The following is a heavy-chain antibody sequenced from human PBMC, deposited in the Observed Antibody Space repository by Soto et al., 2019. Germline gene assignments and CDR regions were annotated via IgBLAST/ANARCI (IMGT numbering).Heavy chain of an antibody. CDR3: ARGYGSIDD. V-gene: IGHV4-30-4*01. CDR1: GGSISSGDYY. CDR2: IYNSGST. Sequence: QVQLQESGPGLVKPSQTLSLTCTVSGGSISSGDYYWSWIHQPPGKGLEWIGYIYNSGSTVYNPSLKSRITISVDTSNNQVSLKLSSVTAADTAVYYCARGYGSIDDWGQGTLVTVSS. J-gene: IGHJ4*02. D-gene: IGHD3-10*01.